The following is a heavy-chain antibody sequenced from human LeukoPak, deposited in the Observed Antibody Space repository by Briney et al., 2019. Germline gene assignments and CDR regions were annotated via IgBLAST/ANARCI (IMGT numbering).Heavy chain of an antibody. CDR3: ARAGRRWLQFDPPGY. D-gene: IGHD5-12*01. CDR2: IKQDGSEK. CDR1: GFTFSSYW. J-gene: IGHJ4*02. V-gene: IGHV3-7*01. Sequence: GGSLRLSCAASGFTFSSYWMSWVRQAPGKGLEWVANIKQDGSEKYYVDSVKGRFTISRDNAKNSLYLQMNSLRAEDTAVYYCARAGRRWLQFDPPGYWGQGTLVTVSS.